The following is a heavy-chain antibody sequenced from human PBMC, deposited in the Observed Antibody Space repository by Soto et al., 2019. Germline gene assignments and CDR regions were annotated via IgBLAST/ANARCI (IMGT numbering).Heavy chain of an antibody. V-gene: IGHV1-69*06. CDR1: GGTFSSYA. D-gene: IGHD2-2*01. CDR3: AEADIVVVPAATHYYYYGMDV. CDR2: IIPIFGTA. J-gene: IGHJ6*02. Sequence: SVTVSCTASGGTFSSYAISWVRQAPGQGLEWMGGIIPIFGTANYAQKFQGRVTITADKSTSTAYMELSSLRSEDTAVYYCAEADIVVVPAATHYYYYGMDVWGQGTTVTVSS.